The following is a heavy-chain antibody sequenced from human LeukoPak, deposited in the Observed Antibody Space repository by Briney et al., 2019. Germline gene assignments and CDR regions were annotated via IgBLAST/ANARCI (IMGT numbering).Heavy chain of an antibody. CDR3: ARDRYYYDSSGYYRLDY. CDR2: IYYSGYT. V-gene: IGHV4-59*01. J-gene: IGHJ4*02. CDR1: GGSISSYY. D-gene: IGHD3-22*01. Sequence: PSETLSLTCTVSGGSISSYYWSWIRQPPGKGLEWIGCIYYSGYTNYKSSLKSRVTISVDTSKNQFSLKLSSVTAADTAVYYCARDRYYYDSSGYYRLDYWGQGTWSPSPQ.